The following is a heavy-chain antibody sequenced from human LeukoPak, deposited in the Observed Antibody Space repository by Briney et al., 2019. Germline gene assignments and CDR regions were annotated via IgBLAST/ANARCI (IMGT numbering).Heavy chain of an antibody. V-gene: IGHV3-21*01. CDR2: ITSSSSYI. D-gene: IGHD3-16*01. CDR1: GFMFSNYN. CDR3: ARQGDDY. J-gene: IGHJ4*01. Sequence: KSGGSLRLSCAASGFMFSNYNINWVRQAPGKGLEWVSSITSSSSYIYYADSVRGRFTISRDNAKNSLYLQMNSLRAEDTAVYYCARQGDDYWGHGTLVTVSS.